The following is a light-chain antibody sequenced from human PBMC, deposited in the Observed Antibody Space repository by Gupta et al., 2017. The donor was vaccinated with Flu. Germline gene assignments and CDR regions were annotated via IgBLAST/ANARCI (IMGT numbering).Light chain of an antibody. CDR2: DSS. CDR3: QQRTNWPPGFT. CDR1: QNVNTL. Sequence: TLSLSPGERATLSCRASQNVNTLVAWYQQKPGQAPRLLISDSSKRATGIPARFSGSGSGTDFTLTISSLEPEDFAVYYCQQRTNWPPGFTFGPGTKVDLK. V-gene: IGKV3-11*01. J-gene: IGKJ3*01.